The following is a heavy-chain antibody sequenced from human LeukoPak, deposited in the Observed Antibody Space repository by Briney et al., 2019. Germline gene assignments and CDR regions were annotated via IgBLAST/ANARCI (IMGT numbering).Heavy chain of an antibody. CDR2: ISTTRIYI. Sequence: GSLRLSCAASGFNFRTYSMNWVCQAPGQGLERVSSISTTRIYIFYADSVKGRFTISRDNAKNSLYLQMNSLRAEDTAVYYCARGIYGSGSSWFDPWGQGTLVTVSS. CDR1: GFNFRTYS. J-gene: IGHJ5*02. D-gene: IGHD3-10*01. CDR3: ARGIYGSGSSWFDP. V-gene: IGHV3-21*06.